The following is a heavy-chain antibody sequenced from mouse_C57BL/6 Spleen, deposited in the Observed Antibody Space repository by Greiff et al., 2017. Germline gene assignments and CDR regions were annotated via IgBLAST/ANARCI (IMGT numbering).Heavy chain of an antibody. V-gene: IGHV1-42*01. Sequence: EVQLQESGPELVKPGASVKISCKASGYSFTGYYMNWVKQSPEKSLEWIGEINPSTGGTTYNQKFKAKATLTVDKSSSTAYMQLKSLTSEDSAVYYCARSYYYGSSYEGFFDYWGQGTTLTVSS. CDR2: INPSTGGT. D-gene: IGHD1-1*01. J-gene: IGHJ2*01. CDR3: ARSYYYGSSYEGFFDY. CDR1: GYSFTGYY.